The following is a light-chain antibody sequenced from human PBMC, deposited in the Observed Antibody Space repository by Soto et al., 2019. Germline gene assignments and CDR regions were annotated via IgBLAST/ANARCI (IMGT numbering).Light chain of an antibody. CDR1: QSFRSN. Sequence: EIVMTQAPATLSVSPGERATLSCRASQSFRSNLAWYQQKPGQAPRLLIYGASNRATGIPGRFSGSGSGTEFTLTISSLQSEDFAVYYCQQYNNWPPERTFGQGTQVDIK. V-gene: IGKV3-15*01. CDR3: QQYNNWPPERT. J-gene: IGKJ1*01. CDR2: GAS.